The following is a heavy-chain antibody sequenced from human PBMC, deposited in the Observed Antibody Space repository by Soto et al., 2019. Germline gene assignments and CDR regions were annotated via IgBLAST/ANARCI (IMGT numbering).Heavy chain of an antibody. CDR3: ARGLMWSYYYYYMDV. V-gene: IGHV4-34*01. J-gene: IGHJ6*03. Sequence: PSETLSLTCAVYGGSFSAHYWSWIRQSPGKGLEWIGEINRSGSTNYNPSLKSRVTISTDTSKNQFSLNLSSVTAADTAVYYCARGLMWSYYYYYMDVWSKGTTVTVSS. D-gene: IGHD2-21*01. CDR1: GGSFSAHY. CDR2: INRSGST.